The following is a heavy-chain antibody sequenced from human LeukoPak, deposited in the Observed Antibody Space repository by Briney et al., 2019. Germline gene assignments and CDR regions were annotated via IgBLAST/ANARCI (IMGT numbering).Heavy chain of an antibody. CDR1: GFTFSSYS. V-gene: IGHV3-21*01. D-gene: IGHD3-3*01. CDR2: ISSSSSYI. J-gene: IGHJ5*02. CDR3: ARGGRYDFLFDP. Sequence: GALRISCAASGFTFSSYSMNWVRQAPGKGLEWVSSISSSSSYIYYADSVKGRFTISRDNAKNSLYLQMNSLRAEDTAVYYCARGGRYDFLFDPWGQGTLVTVSS.